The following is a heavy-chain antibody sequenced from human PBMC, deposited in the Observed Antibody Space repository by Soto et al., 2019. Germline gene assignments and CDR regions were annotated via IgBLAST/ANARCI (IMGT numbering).Heavy chain of an antibody. V-gene: IGHV1-69*13. CDR3: ARGYDSSGYKGPGWFDP. J-gene: IGHJ5*02. CDR2: IIPIFGTA. CDR1: GGTFSSYA. Sequence: SVKVSCKASGGTFSSYAISWVRQAPGQGLEWMGGIIPIFGTANYAQKFQGRVTITADESTSTAYMGLSSLRSEDTAVYYCARGYDSSGYKGPGWFDPWGQETLVTVSS. D-gene: IGHD3-22*01.